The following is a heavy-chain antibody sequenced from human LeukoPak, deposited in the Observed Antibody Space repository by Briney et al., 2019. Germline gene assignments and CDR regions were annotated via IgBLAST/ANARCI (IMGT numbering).Heavy chain of an antibody. D-gene: IGHD3-16*01. CDR1: GFIFSSYS. V-gene: IGHV3-21*01. CDR2: ISSSSSYI. CDR3: ARGVGDWGTDYYYYMDV. Sequence: GGSLRLSCAASGFIFSSYSMNWVRQAPGKGLEWVSSISSSSSYIYYADSVKGRFTISRDNAKNSLYLQMNSLRAEDTAVYYCARGVGDWGTDYYYYMDVWGKGTTVTVSS. J-gene: IGHJ6*03.